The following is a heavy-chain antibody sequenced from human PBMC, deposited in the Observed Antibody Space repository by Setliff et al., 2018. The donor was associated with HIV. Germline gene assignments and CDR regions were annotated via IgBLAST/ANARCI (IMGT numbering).Heavy chain of an antibody. V-gene: IGHV4-39*07. Sequence: SETLSLTCTVSGGSISSSSYYWGWIRQPPGKGLEWIGSIYYSGSTYYNPSLKSRVTISVDTSKTKFSLKLSSVTAADTAVYFCARGIVVVNYYGMDVWGQGTTVTVSS. CDR3: ARGIVVVNYYGMDV. J-gene: IGHJ6*02. CDR1: GGSISSSSYY. D-gene: IGHD2-2*01. CDR2: IYYSGST.